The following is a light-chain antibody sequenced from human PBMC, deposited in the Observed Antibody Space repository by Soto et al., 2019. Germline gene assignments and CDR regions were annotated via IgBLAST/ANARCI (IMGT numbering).Light chain of an antibody. J-gene: IGKJ1*01. CDR1: QSVSSSF. Sequence: EIVLTQSPGTLSLSPGERATLSCRASQSVSSSFLAWYQQKPGQAPRLLIYGASSRATGIPDRFSGSGSGTAFTLTISRLEPEDFAVYYCQQYYSSPWTFGQGTKVEIK. V-gene: IGKV3-20*01. CDR3: QQYYSSPWT. CDR2: GAS.